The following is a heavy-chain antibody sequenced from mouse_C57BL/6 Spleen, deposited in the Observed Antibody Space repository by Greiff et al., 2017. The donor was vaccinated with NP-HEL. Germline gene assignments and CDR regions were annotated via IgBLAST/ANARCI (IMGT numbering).Heavy chain of an antibody. Sequence: VQLQESGPELVKPGASVKISCKASGYAFSSSWMNWVKQRPGKGLEWIGRIYPGDGDTNYNGKFKGKATLTADKSSSTAYMQLSSLTSEDSAVYFGARRWIYYDYDKWFAYGGQGTLLTVSS. CDR1: GYAFSSSW. CDR3: ARRWIYYDYDKWFAY. CDR2: IYPGDGDT. V-gene: IGHV1-82*01. J-gene: IGHJ3*01. D-gene: IGHD2-4*01.